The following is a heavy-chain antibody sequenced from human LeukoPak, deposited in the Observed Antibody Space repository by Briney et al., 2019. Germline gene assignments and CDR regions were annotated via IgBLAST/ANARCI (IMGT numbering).Heavy chain of an antibody. D-gene: IGHD2-15*01. V-gene: IGHV4-39*01. CDR2: IYYTGST. CDR3: ARLLCSGGACGFDY. J-gene: IGHJ4*02. Sequence: SETLSLTCTVSGGSTSSSSYYWGWIRQPPGKGLESIGSIYYTGSTYYNPSLKSRATISVDTSKNQFSLKLSSVTAADTAVYYCARLLCSGGACGFDYWGQGTLVSVSS. CDR1: GGSTSSSSYY.